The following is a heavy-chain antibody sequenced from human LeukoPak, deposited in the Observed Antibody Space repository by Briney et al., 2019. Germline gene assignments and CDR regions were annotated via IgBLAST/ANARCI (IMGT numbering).Heavy chain of an antibody. Sequence: PGGSLRLSCIASGFTFSNYAMSWVRQAPGKGLEWVSTISGSGDSTYYADSVKGRFTISRDNSKNTLYLQMNSLRAEDTAVYYCAKMGPSRGWLLGYWGQGTLVTVSS. CDR2: ISGSGDST. CDR1: GFTFSNYA. J-gene: IGHJ4*02. D-gene: IGHD6-19*01. CDR3: AKMGPSRGWLLGY. V-gene: IGHV3-23*01.